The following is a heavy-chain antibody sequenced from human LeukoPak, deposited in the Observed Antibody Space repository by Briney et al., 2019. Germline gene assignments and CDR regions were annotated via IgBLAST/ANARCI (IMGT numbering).Heavy chain of an antibody. CDR1: GNSLSNYA. Sequence: GASVTVSCKASGNSLSNYAVSWVRQAPGQGFEWMGGIIPIFGTADYAQKFQGRVTITADQSTSTTYMALSSLKSEDTATYYCTTRACHAGGCSSSFYYYYGLHFWGQGTTVSVSS. D-gene: IGHD3-16*01. CDR3: TTRACHAGGCSSSFYYYYGLHF. V-gene: IGHV1-69*13. J-gene: IGHJ6*02. CDR2: IIPIFGTA.